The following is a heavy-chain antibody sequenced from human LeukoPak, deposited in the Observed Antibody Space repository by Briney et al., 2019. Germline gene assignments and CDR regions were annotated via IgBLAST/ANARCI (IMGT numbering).Heavy chain of an antibody. V-gene: IGHV1-69*13. CDR1: GGTFSSYA. Sequence: SVKVSCKASGGTFSSYAISWVRQAPGQGLEWMGGIIPIFGTANYAQKFQGRVTITADESTSTAYMELRSLRSDDTAVYYCARDMSYSYGMDVWGQGTTVTVSS. CDR2: IIPIFGTA. D-gene: IGHD3-16*01. J-gene: IGHJ6*02. CDR3: ARDMSYSYGMDV.